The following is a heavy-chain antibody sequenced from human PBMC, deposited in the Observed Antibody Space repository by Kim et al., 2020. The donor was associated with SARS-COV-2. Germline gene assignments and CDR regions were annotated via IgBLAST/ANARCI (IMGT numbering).Heavy chain of an antibody. J-gene: IGHJ4*01. D-gene: IGHD3-10*01. Sequence: SETLSLTCTVSGGSISSSSYYWGWIRQPPGKGLEWIGSIYYSGSTYYNPSLKSRVTISVDTSKNQFSLKLSSVTAADTAVYYCAIRITMVRGVIIADYWG. V-gene: IGHV4-39*01. CDR3: AIRITMVRGVIIADY. CDR1: GGSISSSSYY. CDR2: IYYSGST.